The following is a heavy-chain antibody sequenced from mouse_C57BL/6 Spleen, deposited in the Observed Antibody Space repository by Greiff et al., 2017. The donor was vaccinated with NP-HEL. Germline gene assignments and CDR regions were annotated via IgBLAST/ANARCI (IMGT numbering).Heavy chain of an antibody. J-gene: IGHJ2*01. CDR3: TTKGSYYFDY. D-gene: IGHD1-1*01. CDR2: IDPENGDT. Sequence: EVQLQQSGAELVRPGASVKLSCTASGFNIKDDYMHWVKQRPEQGLEWIGWIDPENGDTEYASKFQGKATITADTSSNTAYLQLSSLTSEDTAVYYCTTKGSYYFDYWGQGTTLTVSS. CDR1: GFNIKDDY. V-gene: IGHV14-4*01.